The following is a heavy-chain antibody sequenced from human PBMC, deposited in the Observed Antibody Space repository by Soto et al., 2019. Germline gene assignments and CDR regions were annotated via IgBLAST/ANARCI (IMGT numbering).Heavy chain of an antibody. CDR2: VYYSGST. CDR1: GGYISGADFY. J-gene: IGHJ5*02. D-gene: IGHD2-15*01. Sequence: PSETLSLTCSVSGGYISGADFYWIWIRQNPGRGLEWIGYVYYSGSTYYNPSLRSRATVSVDTSKNQFSLRLTSVTSADAAVYYCARASMPIGNWFDPWGQGTRATVS. V-gene: IGHV4-31*03. CDR3: ARASMPIGNWFDP.